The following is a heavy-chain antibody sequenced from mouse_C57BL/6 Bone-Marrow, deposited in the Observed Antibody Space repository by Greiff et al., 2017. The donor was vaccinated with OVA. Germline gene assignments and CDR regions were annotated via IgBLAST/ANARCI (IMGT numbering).Heavy chain of an antibody. CDR1: GYPFTDYY. CDR2: LTPYNGGT. Sequence: EVTLQQSGPVLVTPGASVKMSCKASGYPFTDYYMNWVKQSHGKSLEWIGVLTPYNGGTSYNQKFKGKATLTVAKSACTAYMELNSLTSEDSAVYYWARGGYVWYVDVWGTGTTVTGSS. CDR3: ARGGYVWYVDV. J-gene: IGHJ1*03. D-gene: IGHD3-1*01. V-gene: IGHV1-19*01.